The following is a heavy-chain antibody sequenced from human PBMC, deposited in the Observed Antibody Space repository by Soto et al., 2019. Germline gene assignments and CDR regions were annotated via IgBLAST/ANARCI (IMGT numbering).Heavy chain of an antibody. CDR1: GGSLSSSSW. D-gene: IGHD1-26*01. V-gene: IGHV4-4*02. CDR2: IFYSGST. CDR3: VHLGGVPYYHDF. Sequence: PSETLSLTCAVSGGSLSSSSWWSWVRQPPGKTLEWLGEIFYSGSTKYNPSLNSRVTISADQSKNDFSLRLSSVAAADTAVYYCVHLGGVPYYHDFWGQGMLVTVSS. J-gene: IGHJ4*02.